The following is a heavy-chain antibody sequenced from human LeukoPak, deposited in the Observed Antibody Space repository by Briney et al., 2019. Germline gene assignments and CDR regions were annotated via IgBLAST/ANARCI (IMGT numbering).Heavy chain of an antibody. J-gene: IGHJ3*02. V-gene: IGHV4-59*01. CDR3: ARDLYCSGGSCYAENAFDI. CDR2: IYYSGST. D-gene: IGHD2-15*01. Sequence: PSETLSLTCTVSGGSISSYYWSWIRQPPGKGMEWIGYIYYSGSTNYNPSLKSRVTISVDTSKNQFSLKLSSVTAADTAVYYCARDLYCSGGSCYAENAFDIWGQGTMVTVSS. CDR1: GGSISSYY.